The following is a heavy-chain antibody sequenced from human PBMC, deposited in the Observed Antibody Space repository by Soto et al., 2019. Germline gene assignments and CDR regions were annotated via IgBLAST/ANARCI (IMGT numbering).Heavy chain of an antibody. CDR1: GGSISSGGYY. CDR2: IYYSGST. D-gene: IGHD2-15*01. V-gene: IGHV4-31*03. Sequence: QVQLQESGPGLVKPSQTLSRTCTVSGGSISSGGYYWSWIRQDPGKGLEWIGYIYYSGSTYYNPSLKSRVTISVDTSKNQFSLKLSSVTAADTAAYYCASPYCSGGSCYWFDPWGQGTLVTVSS. J-gene: IGHJ5*02. CDR3: ASPYCSGGSCYWFDP.